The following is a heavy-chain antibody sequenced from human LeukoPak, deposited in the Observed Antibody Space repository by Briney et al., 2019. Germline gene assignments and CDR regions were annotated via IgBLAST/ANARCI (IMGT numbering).Heavy chain of an antibody. CDR2: INWNGGDK. D-gene: IGHD1-1*01. CDR3: ARSPESDPKQLGFKYFDY. V-gene: IGHV3-20*04. J-gene: IGHJ4*02. Sequence: GGSLRLSCAASGFSFHGDGMSWVRQAPGKGLEWVSGINWNGGDKRYADSVRGRFTISRDNAKNSLYLHMNSLRGEDTALYYCARSPESDPKQLGFKYFDYWGQGTLVSVSS. CDR1: GFSFHGDG.